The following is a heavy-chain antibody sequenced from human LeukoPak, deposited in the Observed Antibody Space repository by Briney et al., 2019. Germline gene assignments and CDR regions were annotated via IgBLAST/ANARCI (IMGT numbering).Heavy chain of an antibody. V-gene: IGHV3-23*01. CDR1: GFTFNSYA. D-gene: IGHD3-22*01. Sequence: PGGSLRLSCAVSGFTFNSYAMSWVRQAPGKGLEWVSTISGSAGSTYYADSVKGRFTISRDNSKNTLYLQVNSLRVEDTAVYYCAKTSGSGYYYDYWGQGTLVTVSS. CDR3: AKTSGSGYYYDY. CDR2: ISGSAGST. J-gene: IGHJ4*02.